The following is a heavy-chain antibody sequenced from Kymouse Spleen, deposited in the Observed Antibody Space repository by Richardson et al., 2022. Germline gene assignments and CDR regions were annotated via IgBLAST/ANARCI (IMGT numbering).Heavy chain of an antibody. Sequence: EVQLVESGGGLIQPGGSLRLSCAASGFTVSSNYMSWVRQAPGKGLEWVSVIYSCGSTYYADSVKGRFTISRDNSKNTLYLQMNSLRAEDTAVYYCARGQGNWNPDAFDIWGQGTMVTVSS. CDR3: ARGQGNWNPDAFDI. J-gene: IGHJ3*02. D-gene: IGHD1-20*01,IGHD1-7*01. CDR2: IYSCGST. CDR1: GFTVSSNY. V-gene: IGHV3-66*03.